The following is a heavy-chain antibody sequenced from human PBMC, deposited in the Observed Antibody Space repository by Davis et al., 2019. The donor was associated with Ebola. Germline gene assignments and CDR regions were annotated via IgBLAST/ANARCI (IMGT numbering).Heavy chain of an antibody. CDR2: INHSGST. D-gene: IGHD6-19*01. CDR1: GGSFSGYY. V-gene: IGHV4-34*01. CDR3: AGAGYTSGWNFGY. Sequence: SETLSLTCAVYGGSFSGYYWSWIRQPPGKGLEWIGEINHSGSTNYNPSLKSRVTISVDTSKNQFSLKLSSVTAADTAVYYCAGAGYTSGWNFGYWGQGALVVVSS. J-gene: IGHJ4*02.